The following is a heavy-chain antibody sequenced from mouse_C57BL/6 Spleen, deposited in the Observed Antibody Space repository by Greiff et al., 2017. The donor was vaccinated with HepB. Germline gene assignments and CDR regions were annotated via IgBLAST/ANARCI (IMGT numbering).Heavy chain of an antibody. Sequence: VQLQQSGAELARPGASVKLSCKASGYTFTSYGISWVKQRTGQGLEWIGEIYSRSGNTYYNEKFQGKATLTADKSSSTAYMELRSLTSEDSAVYFCAREQGNYVVDFDYWGQGTTLTVSS. V-gene: IGHV1-81*01. CDR2: IYSRSGNT. CDR1: GYTFTSYG. J-gene: IGHJ2*01. D-gene: IGHD2-1*01. CDR3: AREQGNYVVDFDY.